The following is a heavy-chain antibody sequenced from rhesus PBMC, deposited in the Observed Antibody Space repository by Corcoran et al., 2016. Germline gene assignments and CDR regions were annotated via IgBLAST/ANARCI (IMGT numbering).Heavy chain of an antibody. CDR3: AGATFDY. Sequence: EVQLVQSGAEVKKPGASVKLSCTASGYTFIDYFLQWVRQAPGKGREWMGRVDPEDGEAIHERKFQDRVTLTAETSTDTAYMELSSLRSEDTAVYYGAGATFDYWGQGVLVTVSS. CDR2: VDPEDGEA. J-gene: IGHJ4*01. V-gene: IGHV1-111*02. D-gene: IGHD1-44*02. CDR1: GYTFIDYF.